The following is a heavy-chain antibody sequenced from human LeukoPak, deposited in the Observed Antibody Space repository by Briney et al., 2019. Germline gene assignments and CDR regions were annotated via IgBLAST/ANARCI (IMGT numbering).Heavy chain of an antibody. D-gene: IGHD3-22*01. CDR1: GFTFSSYA. Sequence: GGSLRLSCAASGFTFSSYAMSRVRQAPGKGLEWVSAISGGGGSTHYADSVKGRFTISRDNSKNTLYLQMSSLRAGDTAVYYCAKSSYYDSSGYYREYYFDYWGQGTLVTVSS. CDR2: ISGGGGST. V-gene: IGHV3-23*01. J-gene: IGHJ4*02. CDR3: AKSSYYDSSGYYREYYFDY.